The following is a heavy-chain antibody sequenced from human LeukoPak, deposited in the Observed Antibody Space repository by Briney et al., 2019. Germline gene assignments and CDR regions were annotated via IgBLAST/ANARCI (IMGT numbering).Heavy chain of an antibody. CDR1: GFTFSSYD. V-gene: IGHV3-13*01. D-gene: IGHD2-21*02. CDR3: ARGIRGGDLYATRFDP. CDR2: IGTAGDT. J-gene: IGHJ5*02. Sequence: PGGSLRLSCAASGFTFSSYDMHWVRQATGKGLEWVSAIGTAGDTYYPGSVKGRFTISRENAKNSLYLQMNSLRAGDTAVYYCARGIRGGDLYATRFDPWGQGTLVTVSS.